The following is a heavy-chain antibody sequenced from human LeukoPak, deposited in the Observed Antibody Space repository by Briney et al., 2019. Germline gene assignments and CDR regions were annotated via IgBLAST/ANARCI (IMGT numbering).Heavy chain of an antibody. CDR3: ARGDSGSYYNVPDAFDI. CDR2: IIPIFGTP. J-gene: IGHJ3*02. Sequence: GASVKVSCKASGGTFSSYAISWVRQAPGQGLEWMGGIIPIFGTPNYAQKFQGRVTITTDESTSTAYMELSSLRSEDTAVYYCARGDSGSYYNVPDAFDIWGQGTMVTVSS. V-gene: IGHV1-69*05. D-gene: IGHD3-10*01. CDR1: GGTFSSYA.